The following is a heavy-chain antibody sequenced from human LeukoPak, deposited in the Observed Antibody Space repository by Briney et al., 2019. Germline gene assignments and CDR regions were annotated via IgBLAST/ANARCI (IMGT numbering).Heavy chain of an antibody. J-gene: IGHJ5*02. CDR2: IHYTGNT. Sequence: SETLSLTCTVSDASVRGYYWSWIRQPPGKGLEWIGYIHYTGNTDYNPSLTSRVTMSVDTSKNQFSLRLSSVTTADTAFYYCARSRGGYGDYGSWFDPWGQGTLVNVSP. V-gene: IGHV4-59*02. CDR3: ARSRGGYGDYGSWFDP. D-gene: IGHD4-17*01. CDR1: DASVRGYY.